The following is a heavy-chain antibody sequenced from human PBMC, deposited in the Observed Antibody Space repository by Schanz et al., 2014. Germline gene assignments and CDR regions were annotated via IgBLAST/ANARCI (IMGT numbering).Heavy chain of an antibody. CDR3: ARDLTVDTGYVVHYYYYGMDV. CDR1: GGTFSSDT. Sequence: QVHLVQSGAEVKKPGSSVKVSCKASGGTFSSDTFSWVRQAPGRRLEWMGWINTASGNTRYSEAFQGRVTITRDTSASTAYMELTSLRSEDTAVYFCARDLTVDTGYVVHYYYYGMDVWGQGTTVTVSS. J-gene: IGHJ6*02. V-gene: IGHV1-3*04. D-gene: IGHD5-12*01. CDR2: INTASGNT.